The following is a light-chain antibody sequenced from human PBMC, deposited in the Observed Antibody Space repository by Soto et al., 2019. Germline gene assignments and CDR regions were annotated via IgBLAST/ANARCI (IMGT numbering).Light chain of an antibody. J-gene: IGKJ1*01. CDR3: QQYGSSPRT. CDR1: QSVSSSY. CDR2: GAS. Sequence: EIVLTQSPGSLSLSPGERATFSCRASQSVSSSYLAWYQQKPGQAPRLLIYGASSRATGIPDRFSGSGSGTDSTLTISRLEPEDFAVYYCQQYGSSPRTFGQGTKVDIK. V-gene: IGKV3-20*01.